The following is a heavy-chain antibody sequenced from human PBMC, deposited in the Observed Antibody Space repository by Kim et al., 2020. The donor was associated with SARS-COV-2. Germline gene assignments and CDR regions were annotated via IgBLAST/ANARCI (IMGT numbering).Heavy chain of an antibody. CDR2: INHSGST. V-gene: IGHV4-34*01. D-gene: IGHD4-17*01. Sequence: SETLSLTCAVYGGSFSGYYWSWIRQPPGKGLEWIGEINHSGSTNYNPSLKSRVTISVDTSKNQFFLKLSSVTAADTAVYYCARESPRLRWQRRGHAFDSWGQGTMVTVSS. CDR1: GGSFSGYY. J-gene: IGHJ3*02. CDR3: ARESPRLRWQRRGHAFDS.